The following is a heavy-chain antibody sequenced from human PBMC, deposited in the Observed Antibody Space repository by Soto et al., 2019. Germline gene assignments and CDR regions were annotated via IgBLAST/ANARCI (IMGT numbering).Heavy chain of an antibody. J-gene: IGHJ5*02. CDR1: GYTFNSYG. D-gene: IGHD5-12*01. CDR3: ARDIVHTRDKNWFDP. CDR2: ISAYNGDT. Sequence: RASVKVSCKASGYTFNSYGITWVRQAPGQGLEWMGWISAYNGDTNYAQNLRGRVTMTTDTSTSTAYMELRSLRSDDTAMYYCARDIVHTRDKNWFDPWGQGTQVTVSS. V-gene: IGHV1-18*01.